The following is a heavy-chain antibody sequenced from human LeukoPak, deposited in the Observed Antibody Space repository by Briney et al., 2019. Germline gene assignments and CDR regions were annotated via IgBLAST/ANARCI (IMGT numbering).Heavy chain of an antibody. CDR3: ARRVWDHSRPLGYYYYYMDV. D-gene: IGHD4-11*01. Sequence: GESLKISCKGSGYSFTSYWIGWVRQMPGKGLEWMGIIYPGDSDTRYSPSFQGQVTISADKSISTAYLQWSSLKASDTAMYYCARRVWDHSRPLGYYYYYMDVWGKGTTVTVSS. V-gene: IGHV5-51*01. CDR1: GYSFTSYW. J-gene: IGHJ6*03. CDR2: IYPGDSDT.